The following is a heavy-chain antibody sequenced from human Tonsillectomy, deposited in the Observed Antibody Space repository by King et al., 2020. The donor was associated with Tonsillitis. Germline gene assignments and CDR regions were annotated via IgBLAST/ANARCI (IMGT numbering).Heavy chain of an antibody. J-gene: IGHJ4*02. CDR2: IRSKANSYAT. D-gene: IGHD4-11*01. CDR1: GFSFSGSA. V-gene: IGHV3-73*02. Sequence: VQLVESGGGLVQPGGSLELPCTASGFSFSGSAMHWVRQASGRGLEWIGRIRSKANSYATEYTASVEGRVTISRDDSNNMAYLQMNSLKTEDTAVYYCTSLGDDTVTTFNYWGQGTLVTVSS. CDR3: TSLGDDTVTTFNY.